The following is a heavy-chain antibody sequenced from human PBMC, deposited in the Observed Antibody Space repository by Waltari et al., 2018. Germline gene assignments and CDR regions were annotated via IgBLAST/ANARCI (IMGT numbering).Heavy chain of an antibody. CDR2: IIPIFGTE. Sequence: QVQLVQSGAEVKKPGSSVKVSCKASGGTFSSYAISWVRQAPGQGLEWMGRIIPIFGTENYAQEFQGRVTITADKSTSTAYMGLSSLRSEDTAVYYCARAGTSYDPLRPRYWYFDLWGRGTLVTVSS. J-gene: IGHJ2*01. CDR3: ARAGTSYDPLRPRYWYFDL. CDR1: GGTFSSYA. V-gene: IGHV1-69*08. D-gene: IGHD5-12*01.